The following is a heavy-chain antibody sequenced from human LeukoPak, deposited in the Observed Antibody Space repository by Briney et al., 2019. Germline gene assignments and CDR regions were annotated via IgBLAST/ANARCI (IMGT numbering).Heavy chain of an antibody. D-gene: IGHD1-26*01. J-gene: IGHJ4*02. CDR3: ARSSGSYAGFDY. CDR2: IIPIFGTA. V-gene: IGHV1-69*01. CDR1: GGTFSSYA. Sequence: ASVKVSCEASGGTFSSYAISWVRQAPGQGLEWMGGIIPIFGTANYAQKFQGRVTITADESTSTAYMELSSLRSEDTAVYYCARSSGSYAGFDYWGQGTLVTVSS.